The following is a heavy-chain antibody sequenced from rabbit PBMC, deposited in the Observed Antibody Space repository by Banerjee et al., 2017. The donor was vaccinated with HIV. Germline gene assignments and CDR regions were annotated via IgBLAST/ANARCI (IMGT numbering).Heavy chain of an antibody. J-gene: IGHJ4*01. CDR1: GFSFSSSYY. CDR3: ARDESYDDYGDYGEYYFNL. V-gene: IGHV1S40*01. Sequence: QSLEESGGDLVKPGASLTLTCTASGFSFSSSYYMCWVRQAPGKGLEWIACIYAGSSGSTYYASWAKGRFTISKTSSTTVTLQMTSLTAADTATYFCARDESYDDYGDYGEYYFNLWGQGTLVTVS. D-gene: IGHD2-1*01. CDR2: IYAGSSGST.